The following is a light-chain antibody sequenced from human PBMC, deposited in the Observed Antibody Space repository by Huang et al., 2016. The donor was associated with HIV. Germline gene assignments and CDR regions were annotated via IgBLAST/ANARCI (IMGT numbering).Light chain of an antibody. CDR1: QDINNF. CDR3: QQYYRTPPWT. Sequence: DIQMTQSPSSLSASVGDSVTITCRASQDINNFVAWYQQKPVKAPNLLLYVASRLESGVPLRVSGSGYGTDYTLTISSLQPEDFATYYCQQYYRTPPWTCGQGTKVEIK. J-gene: IGKJ1*01. V-gene: IGKV1-NL1*01. CDR2: VAS.